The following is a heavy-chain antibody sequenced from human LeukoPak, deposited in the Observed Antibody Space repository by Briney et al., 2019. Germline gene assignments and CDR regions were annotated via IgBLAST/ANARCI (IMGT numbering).Heavy chain of an antibody. Sequence: PGGSLRLSCAASGFTFSSYGMHWVRQAPGKGLEWVGRIKSKTEGGTTDYAAPVKGRFTISRDGSKNTLYLHMNSLKSEDTAVYWCTTEDIFSVIFWGQGTLVTVSS. CDR3: TTEDIFSVIF. CDR2: IKSKTEGGTT. J-gene: IGHJ4*02. CDR1: GFTFSSYG. V-gene: IGHV3-15*01. D-gene: IGHD3-3*02.